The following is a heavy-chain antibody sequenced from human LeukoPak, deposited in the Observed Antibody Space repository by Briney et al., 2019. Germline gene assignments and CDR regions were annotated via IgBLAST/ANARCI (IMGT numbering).Heavy chain of an antibody. Sequence: GGSLRLSCAASGFTFDDYGMSWVGQAPAKGLEGVAGINWNGGSTGYADSVKGRFTISRDNAKNFLYLQMNSLRAEDTAVYYCARTYYDILTGYNPYFDYWGQGILVTVSS. V-gene: IGHV3-20*04. CDR1: GFTFDDYG. D-gene: IGHD3-9*01. CDR2: INWNGGST. J-gene: IGHJ4*02. CDR3: ARTYYDILTGYNPYFDY.